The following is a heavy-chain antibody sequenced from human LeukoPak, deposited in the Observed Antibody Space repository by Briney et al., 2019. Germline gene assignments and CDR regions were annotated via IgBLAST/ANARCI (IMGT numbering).Heavy chain of an antibody. CDR1: GFXVSSNY. D-gene: IGHD2-8*02. CDR3: ASSHCTAGSCNWFDP. J-gene: IGHJ5*02. CDR2: MYRGDRT. V-gene: IGHV3-66*01. Sequence: PGGSLRLSCAASGFXVSSNYISWVRQAPGKGLEWVSLMYRGDRTYYADSVKGRFTMSRDDMEKTVYLQMDSLRAEDTAVYYCASSHCTAGSCNWFDPWGQGTLVTVSS.